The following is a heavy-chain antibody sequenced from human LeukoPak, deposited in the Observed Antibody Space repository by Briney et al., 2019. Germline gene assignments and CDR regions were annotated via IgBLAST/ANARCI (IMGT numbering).Heavy chain of an antibody. V-gene: IGHV4-4*09. CDR2: IYHSGST. CDR3: ARVKTVDYYYGMDV. CDR1: GGSISSYY. D-gene: IGHD5-24*01. Sequence: TSETLSLTCTVSGGSISSYYWSWIRQPPGKGLEWIGYIYHSGSTYYNPSLKSRVTISVDTSKNQFSLKLSSVTAADTAVYYCARVKTVDYYYGMDVWGQGTTVTVSS. J-gene: IGHJ6*02.